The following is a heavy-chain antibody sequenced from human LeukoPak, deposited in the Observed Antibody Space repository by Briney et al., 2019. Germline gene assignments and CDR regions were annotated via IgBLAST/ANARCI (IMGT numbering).Heavy chain of an antibody. D-gene: IGHD1-1*01. CDR1: GDYW. V-gene: IGHV3-7*04. CDR2: IKQDGSEK. J-gene: IGHJ5*02. CDR3: ARVQTGTTNWFDP. Sequence: GGSPRLSCAASGDYWMSWVRQAPGKGLEWVANIKQDGSEKYYVDSVKGRFTISRDNGKNSLYLQMNSLRAEDTAVYYCARVQTGTTNWFDPWGQGTLVTVSS.